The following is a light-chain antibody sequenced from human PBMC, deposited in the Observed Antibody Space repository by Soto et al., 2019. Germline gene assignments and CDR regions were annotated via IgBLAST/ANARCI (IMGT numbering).Light chain of an antibody. CDR2: EVS. J-gene: IGLJ2*01. CDR1: SSDVGGYNY. V-gene: IGLV2-8*01. CDR3: SSYAGSNNFVV. Sequence: QSVLTQPPSASGSPGQSVTISCTGTSSDVGGYNYVSWYQQHPGKAPQLLISEVSKRPSGVPGRFSGSKSGNTASLTVSGLQTEDEAYYYCSSYAGSNNFVVFGGGTQLTVL.